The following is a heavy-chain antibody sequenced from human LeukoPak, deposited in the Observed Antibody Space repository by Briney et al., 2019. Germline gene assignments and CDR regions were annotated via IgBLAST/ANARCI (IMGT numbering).Heavy chain of an antibody. CDR1: GGSLSGYF. V-gene: IGHV4-34*01. CDR3: ARSKDYVWGTYRWALGY. D-gene: IGHD3-16*02. J-gene: IGHJ4*02. CDR2: INHTGST. Sequence: SETLSLTCAVYGGSLSGYFWSWIRQPPGKGLEWIGEINHTGSTNYNPSLKSRVTISVDTSKNQYSLKVSSVTDADTAVYYCARSKDYVWGTYRWALGYWGQGTLVTVSS.